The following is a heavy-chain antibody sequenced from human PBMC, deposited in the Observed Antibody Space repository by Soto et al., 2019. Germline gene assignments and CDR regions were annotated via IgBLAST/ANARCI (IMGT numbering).Heavy chain of an antibody. D-gene: IGHD2-15*01. CDR1: CYTFPVYA. J-gene: IGHJ6*02. Sequence: GPLKVYFKASCYTFPVYAMHCVRQAPAQRLEWMGWINAGNGNTKYSQKFQGRVTITRDTSASTAYMELSSLRSEDTAVYYCARSVAATPYYYYGMDVWGQGTTVTVSS. CDR3: ARSVAATPYYYYGMDV. CDR2: INAGNGNT. V-gene: IGHV1-3*01.